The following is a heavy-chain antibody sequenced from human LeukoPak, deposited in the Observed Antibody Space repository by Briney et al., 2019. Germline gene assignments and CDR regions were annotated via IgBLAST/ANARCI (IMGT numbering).Heavy chain of an antibody. D-gene: IGHD3-22*01. J-gene: IGHJ3*02. CDR1: GYTFTSYD. CDR3: ARTYYYDSSGYYRWAFDI. V-gene: IGHV1-2*02. Sequence: ASVKVSCKASGYTFTSYDINWVRQATGQGLEWMGWINPNSGGTNYAQKFQGRVTMTRDTSISTAYMELSRLRSDDTAVYYCARTYYYDSSGYYRWAFDIWGQGTMVTVSS. CDR2: INPNSGGT.